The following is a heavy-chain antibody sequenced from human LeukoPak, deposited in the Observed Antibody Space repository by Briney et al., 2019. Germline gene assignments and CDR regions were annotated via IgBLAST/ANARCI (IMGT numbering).Heavy chain of an antibody. V-gene: IGHV4-39*01. D-gene: IGHD3-9*01. J-gene: IGHJ4*02. CDR1: GGSFSSYY. CDR2: IYYSGST. Sequence: PSETLSLTCAVYGGSFSSYYWGWIRQPPGKGLEWIGSIYYSGSTYYNPSLKSRVTISVDTSKNQFSLKLSSVTAADTAVYYCARLNILTSDYWGQGTLVTVSS. CDR3: ARLNILTSDY.